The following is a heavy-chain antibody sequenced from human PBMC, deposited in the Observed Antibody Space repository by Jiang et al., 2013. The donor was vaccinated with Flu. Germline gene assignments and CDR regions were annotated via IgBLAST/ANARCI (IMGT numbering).Heavy chain of an antibody. D-gene: IGHD3-10*01. Sequence: VQLVESGGGLVQPGRSLRLSCAASGFTFENYAMHWVRQAPGKGLEWVSGISWNSGNIGYADSVKGRFTTSRDNAKNSLYLQMNSLTAEDTALYYCAKDTRHYYYASGSYYGYGLDVWGLGTTVAVSS. V-gene: IGHV3-9*01. CDR2: ISWNSGNI. CDR3: AKDTRHYYYASGSYYGYGLDV. J-gene: IGHJ6*02. CDR1: GFTFENYA.